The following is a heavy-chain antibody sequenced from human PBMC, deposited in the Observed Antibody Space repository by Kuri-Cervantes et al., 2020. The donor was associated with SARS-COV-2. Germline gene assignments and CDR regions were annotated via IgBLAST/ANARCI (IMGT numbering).Heavy chain of an antibody. CDR3: AKSRWQQLSWLDY. D-gene: IGHD6-13*01. V-gene: IGHV3-30*18. CDR2: ISYDGSNK. Sequence: GESLKIFCAASGITFSSYGMHWVLQATGKVLEWVAVISYDGSNKYYADSVKGRFTISRDNSKNTLYLQMNRLRAENTAVYYCAKSRWQQLSWLDYWGQGTLVTVSS. J-gene: IGHJ4*02. CDR1: GITFSSYG.